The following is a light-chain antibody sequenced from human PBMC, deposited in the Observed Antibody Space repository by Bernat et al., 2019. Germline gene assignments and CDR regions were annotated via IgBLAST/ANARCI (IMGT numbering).Light chain of an antibody. V-gene: IGKV3-20*01. CDR3: QQYGSSLPYT. CDR2: GAS. CDR1: QSVTSNY. J-gene: IGKJ2*01. Sequence: EIVLTQSPGTLSLSPGQRATLSCRASQSVTSNYLAWYQQKPCQAPRLIIYGASIRATGIPDRFSGGGSGTDFNLTVSRLEPEDFAVYYCQQYGSSLPYTFGQGTKLEIK.